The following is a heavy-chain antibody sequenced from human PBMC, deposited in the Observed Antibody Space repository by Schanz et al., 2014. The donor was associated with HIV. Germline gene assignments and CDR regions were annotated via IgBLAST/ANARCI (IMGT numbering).Heavy chain of an antibody. D-gene: IGHD1-26*01. CDR3: AKAKGSYSATTFYFDF. CDR1: GFSFSDFA. CDR2: VIGSGVRT. J-gene: IGHJ4*02. Sequence: GQLVESGGGVVQPGRSLRLSCAASGFSFSDFALHWARQAPGRGLEWVSTVIGSGVRTIYADSVKGRFTISRDNSKNTLSLHMNSLRVEDTAVYYCAKAKGSYSATTFYFDFWGQGTLVTVSS. V-gene: IGHV3-23*04.